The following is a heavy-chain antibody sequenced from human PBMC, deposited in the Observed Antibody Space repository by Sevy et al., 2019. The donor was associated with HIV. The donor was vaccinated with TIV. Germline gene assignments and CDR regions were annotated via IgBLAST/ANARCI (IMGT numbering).Heavy chain of an antibody. J-gene: IGHJ3*02. CDR3: AKGCDRGYFGADTLDI. D-gene: IGHD3-22*01. CDR2: ICGGDGST. CDR1: GFRFSSFA. V-gene: IGHV3-23*01. Sequence: GGSLRLSCAASGFRFSSFAMIWVRQAPGKGLEWVSEICGGDGSTYYADSVKGRFTISRDNSKNTVYLQMSRLRAEDTAFYYCAKGCDRGYFGADTLDIWGQGTMVTVSS.